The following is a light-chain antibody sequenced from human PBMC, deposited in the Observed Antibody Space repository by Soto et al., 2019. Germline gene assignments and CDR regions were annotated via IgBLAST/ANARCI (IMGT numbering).Light chain of an antibody. V-gene: IGLV2-14*01. CDR1: RDDIGAYDY. Sequence: QSVLTQPASVSGSPGQSISISCAGTRDDIGAYDYVSWYQQHPGNAPKLLVYEVTNRPSGVSDRFSGSKSGNTASLTISGLQAEDEADYYCNPYTNTSAVVFGGGTK. CDR2: EVT. CDR3: NPYTNTSAVV. J-gene: IGLJ2*01.